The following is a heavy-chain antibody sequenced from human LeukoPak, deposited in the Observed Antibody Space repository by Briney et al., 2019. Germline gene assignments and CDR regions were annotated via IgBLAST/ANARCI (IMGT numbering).Heavy chain of an antibody. Sequence: PGGSLRLSCAASGFTFSSYAMHWVRQAPGKGLEWVAVISYDGSNKYYADSVKGRFTISRDNSKNTLYLQMNSLRAEDTAVYYCAKGGPESYYYYYGMDVWGQGTTVTVSS. V-gene: IGHV3-30-3*01. J-gene: IGHJ6*02. CDR1: GFTFSSYA. CDR3: AKGGPESYYYYYGMDV. CDR2: ISYDGSNK.